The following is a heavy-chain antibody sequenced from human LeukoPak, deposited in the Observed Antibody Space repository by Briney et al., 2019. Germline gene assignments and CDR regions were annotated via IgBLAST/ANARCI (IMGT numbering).Heavy chain of an antibody. D-gene: IGHD2-2*01. V-gene: IGHV3-48*02. J-gene: IGHJ5*02. CDR2: ISSSSSTI. CDR1: GFTFSSYA. CDR3: ARLKDCSSTSCYPNWFDP. Sequence: GSLRLSCAASGFTFSSYAMSWVRQAPGKGLEWVSYISSSSSTIYYADSVKGRFTISRDNAKNSLYLQMNSLRDEDTAVYYCARLKDCSSTSCYPNWFDPWGQGTLVTVSS.